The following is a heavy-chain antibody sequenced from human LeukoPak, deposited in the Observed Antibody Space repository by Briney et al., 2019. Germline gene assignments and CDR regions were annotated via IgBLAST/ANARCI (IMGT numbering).Heavy chain of an antibody. CDR3: AKGALAAGFYYFYMDV. CDR2: ISSSSSTI. Sequence: GGSLRLSCAASGFTFSSYSMNWVRQAPGKGLEWVSYISSSSSTIYYADSVKGRFTISRDNAKNSLYLQMNSLRAEDTAVYYCAKGALAAGFYYFYMDVWGKGTTVTVSS. J-gene: IGHJ6*03. CDR1: GFTFSSYS. V-gene: IGHV3-48*01. D-gene: IGHD6-13*01.